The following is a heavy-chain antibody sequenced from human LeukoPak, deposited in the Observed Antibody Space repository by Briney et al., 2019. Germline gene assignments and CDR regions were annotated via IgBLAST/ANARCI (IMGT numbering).Heavy chain of an antibody. CDR3: ARGNSDFWSGMATNWFDP. J-gene: IGHJ5*02. D-gene: IGHD3-3*01. Sequence: ASVKVSCKASGYTFTDYYMHLVRQAPGQGLEWMGWINPNSGGTDYAQKFQGRVTMTRDTSISTAYMELRTLRSDDTAIYYCARGNSDFWSGMATNWFDPWGQGTLVTVSS. CDR1: GYTFTDYY. V-gene: IGHV1-2*02. CDR2: INPNSGGT.